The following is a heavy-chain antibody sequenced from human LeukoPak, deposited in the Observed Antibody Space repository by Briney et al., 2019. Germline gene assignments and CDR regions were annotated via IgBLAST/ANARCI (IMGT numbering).Heavy chain of an antibody. J-gene: IGHJ4*02. V-gene: IGHV3-21*01. CDR3: AKARTYYYDSSGYRGDY. CDR2: ISSSSYI. Sequence: GGSLRLSCAASGFTFSSYSMNWVRQAPGKGLEWVSSISSSSYIYYADSVKGRFTISRDNAKNSLYLQMNSLRAEDTAVYYCAKARTYYYDSSGYRGDYWGQGTLVTVSS. CDR1: GFTFSSYS. D-gene: IGHD3-22*01.